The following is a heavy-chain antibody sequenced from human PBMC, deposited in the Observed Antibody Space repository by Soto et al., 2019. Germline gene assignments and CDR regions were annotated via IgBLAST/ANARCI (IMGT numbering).Heavy chain of an antibody. CDR1: GFTFSTYA. D-gene: IGHD3-10*01. CDR2: ISSSGGNT. J-gene: IGHJ3*02. V-gene: IGHV3-23*01. CDR3: AKRPTSTGFGDPFDI. Sequence: PGGSLRLSCAASGFTFSTYAMSWVRQAPGKGLEWVSTISSSGGNTYYTDSVKGRFTISRDNSKNTLYLQMNSLRAEDTAIYYCAKRPTSTGFGDPFDIWGKGTMVTVS.